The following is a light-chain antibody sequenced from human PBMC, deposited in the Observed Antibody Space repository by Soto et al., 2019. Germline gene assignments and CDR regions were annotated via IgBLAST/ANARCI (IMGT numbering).Light chain of an antibody. CDR1: QTITSN. J-gene: IGKJ5*01. V-gene: IGKV3-15*01. Sequence: EVVMTQSPATLSVSPGNTVTLSCRANQTITSNLAWYQQKPGQASRLLIYGASTRATGIPVRFSGSGSGTEFTLTISSLQSEDFAVYYCQHRGEWPPGATFGQATRLEIK. CDR3: QHRGEWPPGAT. CDR2: GAS.